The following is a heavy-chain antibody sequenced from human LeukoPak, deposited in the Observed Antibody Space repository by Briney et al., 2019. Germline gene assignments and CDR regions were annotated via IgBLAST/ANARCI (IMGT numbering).Heavy chain of an antibody. D-gene: IGHD6-13*01. CDR1: GFTFSSYE. V-gene: IGHV3-48*03. Sequence: GGSLRLSCAASGFTFSSYEMNWVRQAPGKGLEWVSYISSSGSTIYYADSVKGRFTISRDNAKNSLYLQMNSLRAEDTAVYYCARDLRRQQLYYYYGMDVWGQGTTVTVSS. CDR3: ARDLRRQQLYYYYGMDV. CDR2: ISSSGSTI. J-gene: IGHJ6*02.